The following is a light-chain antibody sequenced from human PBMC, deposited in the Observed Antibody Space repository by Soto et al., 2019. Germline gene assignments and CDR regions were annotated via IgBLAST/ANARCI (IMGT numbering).Light chain of an antibody. V-gene: IGKV3-15*01. CDR3: QQYDTWPPLT. J-gene: IGKJ4*01. Sequence: EVVMTQSPATLSVSPGERATLSCRASQSVNSNLAWFQQKPGQAPSLLIYGASTRATGIPARFSGSGSGTKFTLTISSRQSEDSAVYYCQQYDTWPPLTFGGGTKVEI. CDR1: QSVNSN. CDR2: GAS.